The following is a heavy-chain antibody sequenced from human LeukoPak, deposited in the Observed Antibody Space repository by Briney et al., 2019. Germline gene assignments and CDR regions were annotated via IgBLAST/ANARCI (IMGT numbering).Heavy chain of an antibody. V-gene: IGHV4-34*01. D-gene: IGHD3-22*01. CDR2: INHSGST. CDR1: GGSFSGYY. J-gene: IGHJ4*02. CDR3: ARTLYDSSGYYWGY. Sequence: SETLSLTCAVYGGSFSGYYWSWIRQPPGKGLEWIGEINHSGSTNYNPSLKSRVTISVDTSKNQFSLKLSSVTAADTAVYYCARTLYDSSGYYWGYWGQGTLVTVSS.